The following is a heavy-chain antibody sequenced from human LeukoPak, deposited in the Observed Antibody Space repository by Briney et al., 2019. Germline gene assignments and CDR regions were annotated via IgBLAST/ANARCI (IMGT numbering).Heavy chain of an antibody. CDR2: FAGSDTTK. V-gene: IGHV3-48*03. CDR1: GFDFGAYE. Sequence: GGSLRLSCAASGFDFGAYEMNWVRQAPGKGLEWVAYFAGSDTTKYYADSVRGRFTISRDNVKNSLYLQMNSLRAEDTALYYCTTLGYHLDSWGQGTLVTVSS. J-gene: IGHJ4*02. D-gene: IGHD3-22*01. CDR3: TTLGYHLDS.